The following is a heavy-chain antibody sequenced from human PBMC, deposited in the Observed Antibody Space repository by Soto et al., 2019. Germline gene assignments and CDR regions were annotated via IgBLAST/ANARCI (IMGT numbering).Heavy chain of an antibody. CDR1: GGSFSGYY. V-gene: IGHV4-34*01. J-gene: IGHJ5*02. CDR3: ARDRGYSYGRLDP. D-gene: IGHD5-18*01. Sequence: PSETLSLTCAVYGGSFSGYYWSWIRQPPGKGLEWIGEINHSGSTNYNPSLKSRVTISVDTSKNQFSLKLSSVTAADTAVYYCARDRGYSYGRLDPWGQGTLVTVSS. CDR2: INHSGST.